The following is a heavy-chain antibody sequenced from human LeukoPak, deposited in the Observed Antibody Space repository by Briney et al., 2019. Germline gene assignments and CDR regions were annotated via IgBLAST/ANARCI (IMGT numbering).Heavy chain of an antibody. CDR1: DFSFNIYT. Sequence: GGSLRLSCEGSDFSFNIYTMHWVRQAPGKGLEWVSSIGSTGTNVYYAASVEGRFTISRDNAKNSLFLQMDSLRAEDSGIYYCARESREKTSSGSRRGVQYYYYMDVWAKGTTVTVSS. CDR3: ARESREKTSSGSRRGVQYYYYMDV. V-gene: IGHV3-21*06. J-gene: IGHJ6*03. CDR2: IGSTGTNV. D-gene: IGHD1-26*01.